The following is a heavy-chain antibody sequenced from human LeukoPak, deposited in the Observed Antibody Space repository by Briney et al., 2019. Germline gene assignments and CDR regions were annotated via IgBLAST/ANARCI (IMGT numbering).Heavy chain of an antibody. J-gene: IGHJ4*02. V-gene: IGHV4-34*01. Sequence: SETLSLTCAVYGGSFSGYYWSWIRQRPGKGLEWIGEINHSGSTNYNPSLKSRVTISVDTSKNQFSLKLTSVTAADTAVYYCARGRYSSGWYGGNDYWGQGTLVTVSS. CDR3: ARGRYSSGWYGGNDY. D-gene: IGHD6-19*01. CDR1: GGSFSGYY. CDR2: INHSGST.